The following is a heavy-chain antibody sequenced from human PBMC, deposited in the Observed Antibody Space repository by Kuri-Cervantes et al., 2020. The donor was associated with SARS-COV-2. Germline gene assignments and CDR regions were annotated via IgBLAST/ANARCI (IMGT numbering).Heavy chain of an antibody. D-gene: IGHD3-16*01. V-gene: IGHV3-64*01. J-gene: IGHJ6*03. CDR3: ASLLSGGGAHLYYFYMDA. Sequence: GESLKISCAASGFTFSSYAMHWVRQAPGKGLEYVSAISSNGGSTYYANSVKGRFTISRDNAKNSLYLQMNSLRAEDTAVYYCASLLSGGGAHLYYFYMDAWGKGTSVTVSS. CDR1: GFTFSSYA. CDR2: ISSNGGST.